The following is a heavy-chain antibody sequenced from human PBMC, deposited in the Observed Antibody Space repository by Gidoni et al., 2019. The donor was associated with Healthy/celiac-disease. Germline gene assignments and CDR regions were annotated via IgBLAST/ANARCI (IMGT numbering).Heavy chain of an antibody. CDR1: GGTFSRYA. CDR3: ARLYDYGDAGGDY. V-gene: IGHV1-69*06. Sequence: QVQLVQSGSEVKKPGSSVKVSCKASGGTFSRYAISWVRQAAGQGLEWMGGIIHIVGTANYAQKFQGRVTITANKSTSTAYMELSSLRSEDTAVYYCARLYDYGDAGGDYWGQGTLVTVSS. D-gene: IGHD4-17*01. CDR2: IIHIVGTA. J-gene: IGHJ4*02.